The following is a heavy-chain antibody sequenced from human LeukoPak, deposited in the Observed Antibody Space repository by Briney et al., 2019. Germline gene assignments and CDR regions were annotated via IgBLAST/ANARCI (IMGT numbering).Heavy chain of an antibody. CDR1: GGSLNGHY. CDR3: AKNGQSGFSFDP. V-gene: IGHV4-34*01. D-gene: IGHD2-8*01. Sequence: SETLSLTCAVYGGSLNGHYWSWIRQPPGEGLEWIGEGNESGGTKFNPSLKSRATISADTSKNQFSLKLSSVTAADTAVYYCAKNGQSGFSFDPWGQGTLVTVSS. J-gene: IGHJ5*02. CDR2: GNESGGT.